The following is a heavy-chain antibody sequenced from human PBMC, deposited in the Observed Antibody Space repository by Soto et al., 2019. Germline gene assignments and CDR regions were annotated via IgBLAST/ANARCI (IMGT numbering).Heavy chain of an antibody. CDR2: IWSEASNK. Sequence: QVQLGESGGGVVQPGRSLRLSCAASGFTFSRYAMHWVLQAPGKGLEWVAVIWSEASNKYYADSVKGRFTISRDNSKNTLYLQMNSLRAEDTAVYYCARDGYCSGGSCYSVPVFDYWGQGTLVTVSS. CDR3: ARDGYCSGGSCYSVPVFDY. D-gene: IGHD2-15*01. V-gene: IGHV3-33*01. CDR1: GFTFSRYA. J-gene: IGHJ4*02.